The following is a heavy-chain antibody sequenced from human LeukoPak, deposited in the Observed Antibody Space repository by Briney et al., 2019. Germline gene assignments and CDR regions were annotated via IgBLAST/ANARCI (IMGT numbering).Heavy chain of an antibody. J-gene: IGHJ4*02. D-gene: IGHD2-15*01. CDR1: GGTFSSYA. CDR3: ARDLCSGGSCYSG. CDR2: IIPIFGTA. Sequence: SVKVSCKASGGTFSSYAISWVRQAPGQGLEWMGGIIPIFGTANYAQKFQGRVTITADESTSTAYMELSSLRSEDTAVYYCARDLCSGGSCYSGWGQGTLVTVSS. V-gene: IGHV1-69*13.